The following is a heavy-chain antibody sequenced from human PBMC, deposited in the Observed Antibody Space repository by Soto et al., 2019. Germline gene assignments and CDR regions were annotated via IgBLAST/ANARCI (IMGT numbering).Heavy chain of an antibody. CDR3: AREIVTAGGKNYFDP. Sequence: SDTLSLTCGFSGGTVASSHWWSWVRQSPGGGLEWMGSVYHTGVTNFNPSLQSRVTISVDKSNDQFSLRLNSMTAADTAVYFCAREIVTAGGKNYFDPWGPGTLVTVSS. J-gene: IGHJ5*02. CDR1: GGTVASSHW. CDR2: VYHTGVT. D-gene: IGHD2-21*02. V-gene: IGHV4-4*02.